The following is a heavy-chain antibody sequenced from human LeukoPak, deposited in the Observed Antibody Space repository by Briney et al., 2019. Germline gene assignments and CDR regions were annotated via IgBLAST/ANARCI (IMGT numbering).Heavy chain of an antibody. CDR1: GFTFSSYA. CDR3: ARGRSGSYLFGY. J-gene: IGHJ4*02. CDR2: ISYDGSNK. D-gene: IGHD3-10*01. Sequence: GRSLGLSCAASGFTFSSYAMHWVRQAPGKGLEWVAVISYDGSNKYYADSVKGRFTISRDNSKNTLYLQMNSLRAEDTAVYYCARGRSGSYLFGYWGQGTLVTVSS. V-gene: IGHV3-30*04.